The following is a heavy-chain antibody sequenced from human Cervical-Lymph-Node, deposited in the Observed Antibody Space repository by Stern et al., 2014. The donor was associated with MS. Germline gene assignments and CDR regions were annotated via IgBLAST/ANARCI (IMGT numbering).Heavy chain of an antibody. Sequence: VQLVESGAEVNKPGASVKVSCTASGDTFTGNYVHWVRQAPGQGPEWMGWINPNSGGTNYAQKFQGRVTMTRDTSIRAAYMELTRLRSDDTAVYYCAVDRCNSTRCYYYFDFWGQGTLVTVSS. V-gene: IGHV1-2*02. J-gene: IGHJ4*02. CDR1: GDTFTGNY. CDR3: AVDRCNSTRCYYYFDF. CDR2: INPNSGGT. D-gene: IGHD2-2*01.